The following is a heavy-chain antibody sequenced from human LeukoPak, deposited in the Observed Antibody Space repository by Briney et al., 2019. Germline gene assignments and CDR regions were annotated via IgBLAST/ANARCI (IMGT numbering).Heavy chain of an antibody. Sequence: GGSLRLSCAASGFTFSSYGMHWVRQAPGKGLEWVAVISYDGSNKYYADSVKGRFTISRDNSKNALYLQMNSLRAEDTAVYYCAKDPLGSGYGRYFDYWGQGTLVTVSS. V-gene: IGHV3-30*18. D-gene: IGHD3-22*01. CDR3: AKDPLGSGYGRYFDY. CDR2: ISYDGSNK. CDR1: GFTFSSYG. J-gene: IGHJ4*02.